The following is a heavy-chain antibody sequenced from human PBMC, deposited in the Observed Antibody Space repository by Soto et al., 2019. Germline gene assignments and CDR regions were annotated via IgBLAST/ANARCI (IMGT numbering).Heavy chain of an antibody. J-gene: IGHJ4*02. CDR1: GGSISSGGYS. Sequence: SETLSLTCAVSGGSISSGGYSWSWIRQPPGKGLEWIGYIYYSGSTNYNPSLKSRVTISVDTSKNQFSLKLSSVTAADTAVYYCARDSGSGSYYYYFDYWGQGTQVTVSS. CDR2: IYYSGST. V-gene: IGHV4-61*08. CDR3: ARDSGSGSYYYYFDY. D-gene: IGHD3-10*01.